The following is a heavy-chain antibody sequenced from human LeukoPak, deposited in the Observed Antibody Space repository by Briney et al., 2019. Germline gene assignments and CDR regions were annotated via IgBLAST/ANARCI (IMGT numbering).Heavy chain of an antibody. J-gene: IGHJ4*02. Sequence: GGSLRLSCAASGFTFSHYSMNWVRQAPGKGLEWVSVFYIDGSTYYVDSVKGRFTISRDDSKNTLYLQMNSLRAEDTAVYYCARDFSWRQFDYWGQGTLVTVAS. CDR1: GFTFSHYS. V-gene: IGHV3-53*01. D-gene: IGHD6-13*01. CDR3: ARDFSWRQFDY. CDR2: FYIDGST.